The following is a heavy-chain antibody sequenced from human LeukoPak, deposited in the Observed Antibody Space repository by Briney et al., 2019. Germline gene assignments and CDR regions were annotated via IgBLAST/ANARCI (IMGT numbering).Heavy chain of an antibody. J-gene: IGHJ3*02. CDR2: INWNGGST. CDR1: GFTFEDYC. D-gene: IGHD2-2*02. V-gene: IGHV3-20*04. CDR3: ARDHTATGGAFDI. Sequence: GGSLRLSCAASGFTFEDYCMSWVRHAPGRGLECVSGINWNGGSTGYAESVKGRFTISRDNAKNSLYLQMNSLRAEDTALYYCARDHTATGGAFDIWGQGTMVTVSS.